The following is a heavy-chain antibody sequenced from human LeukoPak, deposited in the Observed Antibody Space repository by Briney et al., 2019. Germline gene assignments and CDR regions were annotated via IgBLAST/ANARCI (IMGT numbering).Heavy chain of an antibody. CDR3: ARVGYSGYDYFYYYGLDV. J-gene: IGHJ6*02. V-gene: IGHV1-2*06. CDR1: GYTFTGYY. CDR2: VNPNSGGT. D-gene: IGHD5-12*01. Sequence: ASVKVSCKASGYTFTGYYMHWVRQAPGQGLEWMGRVNPNSGGTNYAQKFQGRVTMTRDTSISTAYKELSRLRSDDTAVYYCARVGYSGYDYFYYYGLDVWGQGTTVTVSS.